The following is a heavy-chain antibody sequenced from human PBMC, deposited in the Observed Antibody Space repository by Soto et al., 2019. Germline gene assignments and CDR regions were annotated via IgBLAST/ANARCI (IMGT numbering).Heavy chain of an antibody. J-gene: IGHJ4*02. D-gene: IGHD1-1*01. CDR2: ISAHNGNT. Sequence: QVHLVQTRVLVKKPGASVKVSCKSSGYTFTSYGITWVRQAPGQELEWMGWISAHNGNTDYAQKLQGRVTVTRDTSTSTAYMELRSLRSDDTAVYYCARGRYGDYWGQGALVTVSS. CDR1: GYTFTSYG. CDR3: ARGRYGDY. V-gene: IGHV1-18*01.